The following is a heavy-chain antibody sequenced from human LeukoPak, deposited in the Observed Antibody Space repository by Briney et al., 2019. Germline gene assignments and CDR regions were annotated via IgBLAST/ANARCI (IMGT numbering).Heavy chain of an antibody. CDR3: VRDPSYGSSWYYYMDV. CDR1: EFTFARYA. CDR2: ISSSSFKI. D-gene: IGHD6-13*01. Sequence: GGSLRLSCAASEFTFARYAMNWVRQAPGKGLEWVSYISSSSFKIGYADSVKGRFTISRDNSKNSLYLQMDSLRVEDTAVCYCVRDPSYGSSWYYYMDVWGKGTTVTVSS. V-gene: IGHV3-48*04. J-gene: IGHJ6*03.